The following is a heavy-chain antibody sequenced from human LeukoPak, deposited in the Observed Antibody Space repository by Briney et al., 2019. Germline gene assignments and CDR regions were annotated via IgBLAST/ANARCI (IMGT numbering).Heavy chain of an antibody. D-gene: IGHD3-3*01. CDR1: GGSISSYY. CDR2: IYYSGST. V-gene: IGHV4-59*01. Sequence: PSETLSLTCTASGGSISSYYWSWIRQPPGKGLEWIGYIYYSGSTNYNPSLKSRVTTSVDTSKNQFSLKLSSVTAADTAVYYCARDLGVAPYYYYGMDVWGQGTTVTVSS. CDR3: ARDLGVAPYYYYGMDV. J-gene: IGHJ6*02.